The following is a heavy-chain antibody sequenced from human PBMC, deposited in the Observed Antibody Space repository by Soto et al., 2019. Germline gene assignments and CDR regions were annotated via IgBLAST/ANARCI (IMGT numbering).Heavy chain of an antibody. V-gene: IGHV3-30-3*01. J-gene: IGHJ4*02. CDR3: ARRRAGSGYYLDH. D-gene: IGHD3-22*01. CDR2: VSVDGSLE. Sequence: QVQLVESGGGVVQPGGSLRLSCVASGFTFSTYAIHWVRQAPGKGLEWVALVSVDGSLEYYADSVKGRSTVSRDNSKSTLYFQMNSLRPEDKACYYCARRRAGSGYYLDHWGQGNRVTVSS. CDR1: GFTFSTYA.